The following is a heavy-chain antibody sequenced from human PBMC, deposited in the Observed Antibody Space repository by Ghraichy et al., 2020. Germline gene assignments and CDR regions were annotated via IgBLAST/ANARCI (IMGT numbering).Heavy chain of an antibody. V-gene: IGHV6-1*01. CDR2: TYYRSKWYN. CDR3: GREPASWGGTDY. J-gene: IGHJ4*02. D-gene: IGHD1-26*01. CDR1: GDSVSSNSAT. Sequence: SQTLSLTCAISGDSVSSNSATWTWIRQSPSRGLEWLGRTYYRSKWYNDYALFLKSRITFNPDSSKNQFSLHLNSVTPEDTAVYYCGREPASWGGTDYWGQGTLVTVSS.